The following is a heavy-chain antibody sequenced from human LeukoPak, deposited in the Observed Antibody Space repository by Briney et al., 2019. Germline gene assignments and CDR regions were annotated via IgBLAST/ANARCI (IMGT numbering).Heavy chain of an antibody. CDR1: GGTFSSYA. D-gene: IGHD3-22*01. J-gene: IGHJ4*02. CDR2: IIPIFGTA. CDR3: ARSYDSSGYYYWSAYYFDY. Sequence: ASVKPSCKASGGTFSSYAISWVRQAPGQGVEWMGGIIPIFGTANYAQQLQCRVTITADESTSTAYMELSSLRSEDTAVYYCARSYDSSGYYYWSAYYFDYWGQGTLVTVSS. V-gene: IGHV1-69*01.